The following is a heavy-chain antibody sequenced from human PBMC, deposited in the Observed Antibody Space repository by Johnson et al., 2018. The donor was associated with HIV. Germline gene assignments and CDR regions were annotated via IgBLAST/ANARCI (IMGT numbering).Heavy chain of an antibody. V-gene: IGHV3-30-3*01. D-gene: IGHD3-3*01. CDR3: AREATFFVSCDM. Sequence: QVQLVESGGGVVQPGRSLRLSCAASGFTFSSYAMHWVRQAPGKGLEWVAVISYDGSNKYYADSVKGRFTISRDNSKNTLDLQMNSLRAEDTAVYYCAREATFFVSCDMWGQGTTVTISS. J-gene: IGHJ3*02. CDR2: ISYDGSNK. CDR1: GFTFSSYA.